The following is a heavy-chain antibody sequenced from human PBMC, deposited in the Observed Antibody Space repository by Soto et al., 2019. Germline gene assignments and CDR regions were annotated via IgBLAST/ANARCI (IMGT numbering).Heavy chain of an antibody. CDR2: INHSGST. V-gene: IGHV4-34*01. D-gene: IGHD2-21*01. J-gene: IGHJ6*02. CDR1: GGSCRGYY. CDR3: ARGTAEFIAVGHYYGMDV. Sequence: QAQLQQWGAGLLEPSETLSLTCAVYGGSCRGYYWTWIRQAPGKGLERMGEINHSGSTNYNPSLKSRVTISLDTSKNPLSLKLSSVTAADTAMYFCARGTAEFIAVGHYYGMDVWGQGTTVTVSS.